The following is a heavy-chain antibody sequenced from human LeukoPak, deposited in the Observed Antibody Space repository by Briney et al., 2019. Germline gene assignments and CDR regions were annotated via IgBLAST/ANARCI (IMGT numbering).Heavy chain of an antibody. Sequence: GGSLRLSCAASAFTFSSHVMSWVRQTPGKGLEWVSGISAGGGSTHYADSVKGRFTISRDNSKNTLHLHMNSLRAEDTAVYFCAYYDSSGYYYGRLRYWGQGTPVTVSS. D-gene: IGHD3-22*01. CDR1: AFTFSSHV. CDR3: AYYDSSGYYYGRLRY. J-gene: IGHJ4*02. CDR2: ISAGGGST. V-gene: IGHV3-23*01.